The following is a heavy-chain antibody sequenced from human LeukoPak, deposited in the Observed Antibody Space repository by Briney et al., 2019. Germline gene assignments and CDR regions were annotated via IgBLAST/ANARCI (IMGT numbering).Heavy chain of an antibody. D-gene: IGHD3-16*01. V-gene: IGHV1-69*04. J-gene: IGHJ4*02. CDR3: ATDWVIGY. CDR2: IVPILGIA. CDR1: GGTFSSYS. Sequence: GASVELSCKVSGGTFSSYSISWVRQAPGQGLEWMGRIVPILGIANYAQRFQGRVTITADKSTGTAYMELSTLRSEDTAVYYCATDWVIGYWGQGTLVTVSS.